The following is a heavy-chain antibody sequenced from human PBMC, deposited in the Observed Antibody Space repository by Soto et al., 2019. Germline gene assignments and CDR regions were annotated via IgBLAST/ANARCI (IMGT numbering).Heavy chain of an antibody. J-gene: IGHJ6*02. D-gene: IGHD6-13*01. CDR1: GGTFSSYA. CDR2: IIPIFGTA. V-gene: IGHV1-69*13. Sequence: ASVKVSCKASGGTFSSYAISWVRQAPGQGLEWMGGIIPIFGTANYAQKFQGRVTITADESTSTAYMELSSLRSEDTAVYYCARDRDIREQLVPGMDVWGQGTTVTVSS. CDR3: ARDRDIREQLVPGMDV.